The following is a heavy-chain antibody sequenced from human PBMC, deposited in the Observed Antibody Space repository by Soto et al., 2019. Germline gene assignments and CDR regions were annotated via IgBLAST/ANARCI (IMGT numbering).Heavy chain of an antibody. Sequence: EVQLLESGGGLVQPGGSLRLSCAASGFTFSSYAMSWVRQAPGKGLEWVSAISGSGGSTYYADSVKGRFTISRDNSKNTLYLQMNSLTAEDTAVYYCAKATRYYYYMDVWGKGTTVTVSS. D-gene: IGHD4-4*01. CDR2: ISGSGGST. J-gene: IGHJ6*03. CDR3: AKATRYYYYMDV. CDR1: GFTFSSYA. V-gene: IGHV3-23*01.